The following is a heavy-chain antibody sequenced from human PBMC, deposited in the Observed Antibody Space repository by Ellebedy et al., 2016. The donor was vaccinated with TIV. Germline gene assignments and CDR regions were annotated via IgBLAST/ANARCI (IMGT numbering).Heavy chain of an antibody. J-gene: IGHJ4*02. V-gene: IGHV4-38-2*02. CDR3: ARMTSRGFSTPAY. D-gene: IGHD6-19*01. Sequence: GSLRLSXSVSHYAISGGYYWGWIRQTPGKGLEWIASMFHSGSTYYNPSLRSRVTISLDTSKNQLSLKVTSVTAADTAIYYCARMTSRGFSTPAYWGQGTLVTVSS. CDR1: HYAISGGYY. CDR2: MFHSGST.